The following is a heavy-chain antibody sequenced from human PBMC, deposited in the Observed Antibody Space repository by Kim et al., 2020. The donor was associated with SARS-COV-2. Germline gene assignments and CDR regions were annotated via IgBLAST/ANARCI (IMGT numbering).Heavy chain of an antibody. CDR2: ISSSGSTI. Sequence: GGSLRLSCAASGFTFSSYEMNWVRQAPGKGLEWVSYISSSGSTIYYADSVKGRFTISRDNAKNSLYLQMNSLRAEDTAVYYCARAGITIFGVVKGYYYMDVWGKGTTVTVSS. CDR1: GFTFSSYE. V-gene: IGHV3-48*03. D-gene: IGHD3-3*01. J-gene: IGHJ6*03. CDR3: ARAGITIFGVVKGYYYMDV.